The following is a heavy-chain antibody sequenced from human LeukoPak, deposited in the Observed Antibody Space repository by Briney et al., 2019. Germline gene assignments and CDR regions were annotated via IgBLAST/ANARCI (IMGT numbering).Heavy chain of an antibody. J-gene: IGHJ4*02. D-gene: IGHD6-6*01. CDR3: ARATSEYSSSSRVYYFDY. CDR1: GGSISSSSYY. CDR2: IYYSGST. V-gene: IGHV4-39*01. Sequence: SETLSLTCTVSGGSISSSSYYWGWIRQPPGKGLEWIGSIYYSGSTYYNPSLKSRVTISVDTSKNQFSLKLSSVTAADTAVYYCARATSEYSSSSRVYYFDYWGQGTLVTVPS.